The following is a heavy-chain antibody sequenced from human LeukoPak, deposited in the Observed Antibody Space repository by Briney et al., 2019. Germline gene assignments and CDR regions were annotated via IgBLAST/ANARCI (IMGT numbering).Heavy chain of an antibody. CDR1: GFTVSSNY. CDR3: ARGGSYLSAFDI. J-gene: IGHJ3*02. Sequence: GGSLRLSCAASGFTVSSNYMSWVRQAPGKGLEWVSIIYSGGSTFYADSVKGRFTISRDNSKNTLYPQMNSLRAEDTAVYYCARGGSYLSAFDIWGQGTMVTVSS. CDR2: IYSGGST. D-gene: IGHD1-26*01. V-gene: IGHV3-53*01.